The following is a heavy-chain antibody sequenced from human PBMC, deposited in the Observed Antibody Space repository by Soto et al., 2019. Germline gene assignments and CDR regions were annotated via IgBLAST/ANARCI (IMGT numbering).Heavy chain of an antibody. CDR2: ISYDGSNK. CDR3: ARGGYYGSGSARFDY. Sequence: GGSLRLSCAASGFTFSSYAMHWVRQAPGKGLEWVAVISYDGSNKYYADSVKGRFTISRDNSKNTLYLQMNSLRAEDTAVYYCARGGYYGSGSARFDYWGQGTLVTVS. V-gene: IGHV3-30-3*01. J-gene: IGHJ4*02. D-gene: IGHD3-10*01. CDR1: GFTFSSYA.